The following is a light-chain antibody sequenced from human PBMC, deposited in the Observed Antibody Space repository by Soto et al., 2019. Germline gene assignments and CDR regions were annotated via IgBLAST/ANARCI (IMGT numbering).Light chain of an antibody. CDR1: SSDIGGYNY. Sequence: QSALTQSASVSGSPGQSITISCTGTSSDIGGYNYVSWYQQHPGKAPKLMIFEVSNRPSGVSNRFSGSKSGNTASLTISGLLPEDEADYYCSSYTTSSTVAFGGGTKLTVL. J-gene: IGLJ2*01. CDR2: EVS. CDR3: SSYTTSSTVA. V-gene: IGLV2-14*01.